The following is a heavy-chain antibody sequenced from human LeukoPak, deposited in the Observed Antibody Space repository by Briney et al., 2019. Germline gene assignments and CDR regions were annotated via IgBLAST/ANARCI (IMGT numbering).Heavy chain of an antibody. CDR1: GFTFSNAW. J-gene: IGHJ4*02. Sequence: PGGSLRLSCAASGFTFSNAWMTWVRQAPGKGLEWVANIKQDGSEKYYVDSVKGRFTISRDNAKNSLYLQMNSLRAEDTAVYYCARGVDYGDINVGWFGYYFDYWGQGTLVTVSS. CDR2: IKQDGSEK. D-gene: IGHD4-17*01. CDR3: ARGVDYGDINVGWFGYYFDY. V-gene: IGHV3-7*01.